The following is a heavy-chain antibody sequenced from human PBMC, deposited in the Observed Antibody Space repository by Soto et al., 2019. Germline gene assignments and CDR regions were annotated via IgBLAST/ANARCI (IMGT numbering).Heavy chain of an antibody. D-gene: IGHD7-27*01. Sequence: EVQMVESGGGLVQPGGSQRLSCKALKFVITSHVMTWVRQAPGKGLEWVSGISASGGSTFYADSVLGRFTISRDDTRNMVYLQMDSLRADDTAVYYCAKRTGDYYFYGLDAWGQGTTVVVSS. J-gene: IGHJ6*02. V-gene: IGHV3-23*04. CDR1: KFVITSHV. CDR2: ISASGGST. CDR3: AKRTGDYYFYGLDA.